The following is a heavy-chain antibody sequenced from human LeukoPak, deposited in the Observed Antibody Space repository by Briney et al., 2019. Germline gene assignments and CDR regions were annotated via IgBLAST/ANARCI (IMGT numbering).Heavy chain of an antibody. CDR3: VRGGERTGNSYFDL. D-gene: IGHD2-8*02. V-gene: IGHV3-11*04. J-gene: IGHJ2*01. Sequence: GGSLRLSCAASGFTLRDYFMSWIRQPPGKGLEWIAYSSETGTAYSYAASVKGRFTISRDNAKNSLFLQMVSLRADDTALYYCVRGGERTGNSYFDLWGRGTLVTVSS. CDR2: SSETGTAY. CDR1: GFTLRDYF.